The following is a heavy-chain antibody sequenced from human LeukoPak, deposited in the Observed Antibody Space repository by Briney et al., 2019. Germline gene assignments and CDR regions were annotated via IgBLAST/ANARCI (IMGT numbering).Heavy chain of an antibody. D-gene: IGHD3-10*01. CDR3: ARKSASGNYPLDY. CDR2: IYHSGST. J-gene: IGHJ4*02. Sequence: SETLSLTCTVSGYSISSGYYWGWIRQPPGKGLEWIGSIYHSGSTYYNPSLKSRVTISVDTSKNQFSLKLSSVTAADTALYYCARKSASGNYPLDYWGQGTLVTVSS. V-gene: IGHV4-38-2*02. CDR1: GYSISSGYY.